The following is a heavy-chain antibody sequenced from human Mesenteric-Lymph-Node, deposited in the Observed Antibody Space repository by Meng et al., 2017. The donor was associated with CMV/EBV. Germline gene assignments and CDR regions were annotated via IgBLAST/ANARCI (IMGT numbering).Heavy chain of an antibody. CDR1: GGSVSSGSYY. D-gene: IGHD6-13*01. V-gene: IGHV4-39*07. CDR2: INHSGST. CDR3: ARGVGSSWYVYYYGMDV. J-gene: IGHJ6*02. Sequence: SETLSLTCTVSGGSVSSGSYYWSWIRQPPGKGLEWIGEINHSGSTNYNPSLKSRVTISVDTSKNQFSLKLSSVTAADTAVYYCARGVGSSWYVYYYGMDVWGQGTTVTVSS.